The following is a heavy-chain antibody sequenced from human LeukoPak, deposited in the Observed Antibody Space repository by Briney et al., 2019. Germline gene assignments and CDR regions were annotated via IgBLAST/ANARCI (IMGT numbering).Heavy chain of an antibody. CDR2: ISSSGSTI. CDR1: GFTFSDYY. D-gene: IGHD6-13*01. Sequence: GGSLRLSCAASGFTFSDYYMSWIRQAPGKGLEWVSYISSSGSTIYYADSVKGRFTISRDNAKNSLYLQMNSLRVEDTAVYYCARERSDSSSRYEGAFDIWGQGTMVTVSS. CDR3: ARERSDSSSRYEGAFDI. V-gene: IGHV3-11*04. J-gene: IGHJ3*02.